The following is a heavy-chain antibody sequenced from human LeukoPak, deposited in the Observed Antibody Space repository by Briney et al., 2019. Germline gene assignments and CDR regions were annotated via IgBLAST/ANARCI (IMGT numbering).Heavy chain of an antibody. V-gene: IGHV1-69*04. D-gene: IGHD3-3*01. Sequence: ASVKVSCKASGGTFSSYAISWVRQAPGQGLEWMGRIIPILGIANYAQKFQGRVTITADKSTSTAYMELSSLRSEDTAVYYCARSGYQPNFDYWGQGTVVIVSS. CDR3: ARSGYQPNFDY. CDR2: IIPILGIA. J-gene: IGHJ4*02. CDR1: GGTFSSYA.